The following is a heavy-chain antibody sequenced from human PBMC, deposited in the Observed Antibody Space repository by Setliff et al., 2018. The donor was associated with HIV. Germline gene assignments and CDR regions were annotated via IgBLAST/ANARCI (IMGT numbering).Heavy chain of an antibody. CDR3: ARDGTTTHDY. V-gene: IGHV1-2*02. J-gene: IGHJ4*02. Sequence: ASVKVSCKASGYTFTDYYVHWVRQAPGQGLEWMGWTNPSSGGTNYAQTFQGRVTMTRDTSISTAHMELSRLRSDDTALYYCARDGTTTHDYWGQGTLVTVSS. D-gene: IGHD1-26*01. CDR2: TNPSSGGT. CDR1: GYTFTDYY.